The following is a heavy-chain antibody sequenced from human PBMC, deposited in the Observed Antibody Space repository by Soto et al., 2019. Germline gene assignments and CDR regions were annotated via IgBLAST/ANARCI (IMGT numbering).Heavy chain of an antibody. CDR3: ACIFSGGYGYGFYYYGMEV. CDR1: GGSISSGGYC. V-gene: IGHV4-31*08. J-gene: IGHJ6*02. Sequence: SETLSLTCTVSGGSISSGGYCWSWIRQHPGKGLEWIGYIYYSGSTYYNPSLKSRVTISVDTSKNQFSLKLSSVTAADTAVYYCACIFSGGYGYGFYYYGMEVWGQGTTVTVSS. D-gene: IGHD5-18*01. CDR2: IYYSGST.